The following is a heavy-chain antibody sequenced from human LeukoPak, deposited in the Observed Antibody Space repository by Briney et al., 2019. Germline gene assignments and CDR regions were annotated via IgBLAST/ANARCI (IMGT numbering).Heavy chain of an antibody. CDR3: ATDRYYGSGSYYKFDF. CDR2: INHSGST. CDR1: GGSFSGYY. D-gene: IGHD3-10*01. Sequence: SETLSLTCAVSGGSFSGYYWSWIRQPPGKGLEWIGEINHSGSTNYNPSLKSRVFISVDTSKKQFSLSLNSVTAADTAVYYCATDRYYGSGSYYKFDFWGQGTLVTVSS. V-gene: IGHV4-34*01. J-gene: IGHJ4*02.